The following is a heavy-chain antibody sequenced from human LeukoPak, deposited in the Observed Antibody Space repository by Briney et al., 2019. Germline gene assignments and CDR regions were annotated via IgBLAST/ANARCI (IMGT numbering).Heavy chain of an antibody. CDR3: AKDSGAVTTQTFFDY. Sequence: GGSLRLSCAASGFTFSSYAMSWVRQAPGKGLEWVSAISGSGGSTYYADSVKGRFTISRDNSKNTLYLQMNSLRAEDTAVYYYAKDSGAVTTQTFFDYWGQGTLVTVSS. V-gene: IGHV3-23*01. D-gene: IGHD4-17*01. J-gene: IGHJ4*02. CDR2: ISGSGGST. CDR1: GFTFSSYA.